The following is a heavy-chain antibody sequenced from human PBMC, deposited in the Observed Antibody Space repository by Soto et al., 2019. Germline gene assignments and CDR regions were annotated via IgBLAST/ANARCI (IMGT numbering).Heavy chain of an antibody. Sequence: PGGSLRLSCAASGFTFSSYAMSWVLQAPGKXLEWVSAISGSGGSTYYADSVKGRFTISRDNSKNTLYLQMNSLRAEDTAVYYCAKDQTITFGGVIVIQYYGMDVWGQGTTVTVSS. CDR2: ISGSGGST. D-gene: IGHD3-16*02. V-gene: IGHV3-23*01. CDR1: GFTFSSYA. J-gene: IGHJ6*02. CDR3: AKDQTITFGGVIVIQYYGMDV.